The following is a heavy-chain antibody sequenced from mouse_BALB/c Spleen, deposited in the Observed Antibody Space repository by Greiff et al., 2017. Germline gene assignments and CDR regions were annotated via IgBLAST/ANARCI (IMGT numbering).Heavy chain of an antibody. V-gene: IGHV5-4*02. CDR1: GFTFSDYY. CDR2: ISDGGSYT. Sequence: EVQVVESGGGLVKPGGSLKLSCAASGFTFSDYYMYWVRQTPEKRLEWVATISDGGSYTYYPDSVKGRFTISRDNAKNNLYLQMSSLKSEDTAMYYCARGYDYYWYFDVWGAGTTVTVSS. D-gene: IGHD2-4*01. J-gene: IGHJ1*01. CDR3: ARGYDYYWYFDV.